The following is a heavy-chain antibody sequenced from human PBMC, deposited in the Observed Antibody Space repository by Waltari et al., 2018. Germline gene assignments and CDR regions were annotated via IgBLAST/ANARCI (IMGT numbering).Heavy chain of an antibody. CDR3: ASYYGDWGYFDY. CDR2: IYYSGST. Sequence: QVQLQESGPGLVKPSETLSLTCTVSGGSISSYYWSWIRQPPGKGLEWIGYIYYSGSTNYNPYLKSRVTISVDTSKNQFSLKLSSVTAADTAVYYCASYYGDWGYFDYWGQGTLVTVSS. D-gene: IGHD4-17*01. CDR1: GGSISSYY. J-gene: IGHJ4*02. V-gene: IGHV4-59*01.